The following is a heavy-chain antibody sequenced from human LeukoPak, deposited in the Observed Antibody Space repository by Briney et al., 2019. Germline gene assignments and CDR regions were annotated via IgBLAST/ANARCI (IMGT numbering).Heavy chain of an antibody. Sequence: GGSLRLSCAASGMTFSDYWMHWVRQVPGKGLVWVSLIKTDGRTTIYADSVKGRFTISRDNGKSTLYLQMNSLRAEDTALYYCARDPGYCRGGTCYGYDYWGQGTLVTVSS. CDR3: ARDPGYCRGGTCYGYDY. CDR1: GMTFSDYW. J-gene: IGHJ4*02. D-gene: IGHD2-15*01. V-gene: IGHV3-74*01. CDR2: IKTDGRTT.